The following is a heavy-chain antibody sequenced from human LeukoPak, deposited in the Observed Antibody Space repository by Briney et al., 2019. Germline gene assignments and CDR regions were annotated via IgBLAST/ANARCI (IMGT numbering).Heavy chain of an antibody. V-gene: IGHV3-15*01. CDR1: GFTFSNAW. CDR3: TAEVDTAMVA. Sequence: GGSLRLSCAASGFTFSNAWMSWVRQAPGKGLEWVGRTKSKTDGGTTDYAAPVKGRFTISRDDSKNTLYLQMNSLKTEDTAVYYCTAEVDTAMVAWGQGTLVTVSS. D-gene: IGHD5-18*01. J-gene: IGHJ5*02. CDR2: TKSKTDGGTT.